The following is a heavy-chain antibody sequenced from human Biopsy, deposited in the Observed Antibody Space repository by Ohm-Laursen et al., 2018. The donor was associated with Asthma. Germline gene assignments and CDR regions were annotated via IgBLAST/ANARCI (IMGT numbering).Heavy chain of an antibody. D-gene: IGHD4-17*01. CDR3: ARGGYYGDRRYHNGLDV. CDR2: VIPIHGTT. J-gene: IGHJ6*02. V-gene: IGHV1-69*01. Sequence: SSVKVSCKAHGDILSSFGIKWVRKAPGQGLEWMGGVIPIHGTTHTAQKFQGRVTITADESTSTAYMELTSLRKEDTAVYYCARGGYYGDRRYHNGLDVWGQGTTVTVSS. CDR1: GDILSSFG.